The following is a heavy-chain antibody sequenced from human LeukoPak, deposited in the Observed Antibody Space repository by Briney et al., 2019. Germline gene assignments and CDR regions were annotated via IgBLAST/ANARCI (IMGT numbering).Heavy chain of an antibody. CDR3: ARRSSGAAAKGYFQH. CDR1: GGSVSGNY. V-gene: IGHV4-34*01. J-gene: IGHJ1*01. D-gene: IGHD6-6*01. CDR2: INHSGST. Sequence: SETLSLTCAVYGGSVSGNYWSWIRQPPGKGLEWIGEINHSGSTNYNPSLKSRVTISVDTSKNQFSLKLSSVTAADTAVYYCARRSSGAAAKGYFQHWGQGTLVTVSS.